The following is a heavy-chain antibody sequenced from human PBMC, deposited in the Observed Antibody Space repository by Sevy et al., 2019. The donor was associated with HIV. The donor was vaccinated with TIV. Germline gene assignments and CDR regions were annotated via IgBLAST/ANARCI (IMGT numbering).Heavy chain of an antibody. D-gene: IGHD3-22*01. CDR3: AKDRIYYDSRGHDY. V-gene: IGHV3-21*01. J-gene: IGHJ4*02. Sequence: GGSLRLSCAASGFTFSYYNMNWVRQAPGKGLEWVSSISSGSSYIHYAESVKGRFTISRDNAKNSLFLQMNSLRAEDTAVYYCAKDRIYYDSRGHDYWGPGTLVTVSS. CDR1: GFTFSYYN. CDR2: ISSGSSYI.